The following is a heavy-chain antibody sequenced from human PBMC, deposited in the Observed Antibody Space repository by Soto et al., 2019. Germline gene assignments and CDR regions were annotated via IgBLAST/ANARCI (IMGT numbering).Heavy chain of an antibody. CDR3: ARDGSWRGSSWYRDYYYAMDV. CDR2: ISSSGSTI. Sequence: GGSLRLSCAASGFTFSDYYMSWIRQAPGKGLEWVSYISSSGSTIYYADSVKGRFTISRDNAKNTLYLQMNSLRAEDTAVYYCARDGSWRGSSWYRDYYYAMDVWGQGTTVTVSS. CDR1: GFTFSDYY. D-gene: IGHD6-13*01. V-gene: IGHV3-11*04. J-gene: IGHJ6*02.